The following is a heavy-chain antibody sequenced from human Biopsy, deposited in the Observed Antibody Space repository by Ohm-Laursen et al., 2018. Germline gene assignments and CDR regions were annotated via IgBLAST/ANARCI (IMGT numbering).Heavy chain of an antibody. CDR2: ISHTGYT. CDR1: GGSFTGHY. CDR3: ARGSNEYGGLYFPH. J-gene: IGHJ1*01. D-gene: IGHD4-23*01. Sequence: TLSLTCTVSGGSFTGHYWTWIRQPPGKGLEWIGHISHTGYTSYKSSLKSRVTISLDTSRRHFSLRLTSLAAADTAVYYCARGSNEYGGLYFPHWGQGTLATVSS. V-gene: IGHV4-59*11.